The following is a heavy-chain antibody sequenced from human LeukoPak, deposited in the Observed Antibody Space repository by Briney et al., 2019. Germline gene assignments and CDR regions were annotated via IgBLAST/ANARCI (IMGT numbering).Heavy chain of an antibody. CDR2: INNHDGNT. D-gene: IGHD3-22*01. Sequence: GGSLRLSCAASGFNFRKYVMTWVRQAPGKGLEWVSGINNHDGNTYNADSVKGRFFISRDDSKSTLYLQMNSLRAEDTAVYYCAKSRWGYYDCGESWGQGTLVTVSS. CDR1: GFNFRKYV. J-gene: IGHJ5*02. V-gene: IGHV3-23*01. CDR3: AKSRWGYYDCGES.